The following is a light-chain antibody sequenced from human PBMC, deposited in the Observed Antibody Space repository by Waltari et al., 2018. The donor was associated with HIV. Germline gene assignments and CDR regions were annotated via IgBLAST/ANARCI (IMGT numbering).Light chain of an antibody. V-gene: IGLV1-44*01. J-gene: IGLJ2*01. CDR1: TANIGSNS. CDR2: YNN. CDR3: ETWDSSLNAVV. Sequence: QSVLTQPRSASGTPGPGVTISCSGSTANIGSNSVNWYQQFPGEAPKLLIYYNNQRPSGVPDRFSGSKSGTSASLAFSGLQSEDEADYYCETWDSSLNAVVFGGGTKLTVL.